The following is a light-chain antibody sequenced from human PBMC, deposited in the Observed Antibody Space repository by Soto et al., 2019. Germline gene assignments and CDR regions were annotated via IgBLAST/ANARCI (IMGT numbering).Light chain of an antibody. Sequence: EILLTQSPGTLSLSPGERATLSCRASQSVSSNLAWYQQKPGQAPRLLIYGASSRDTGIPDRFSGSGSGTDFTLTISRLEPEDFEVYYCQQYGSSPWTFGQGTKVDIK. J-gene: IGKJ1*01. CDR1: QSVSSN. CDR2: GAS. V-gene: IGKV3-20*01. CDR3: QQYGSSPWT.